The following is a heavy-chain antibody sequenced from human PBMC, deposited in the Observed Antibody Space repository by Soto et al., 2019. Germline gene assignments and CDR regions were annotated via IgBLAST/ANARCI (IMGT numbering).Heavy chain of an antibody. J-gene: IGHJ4*02. Sequence: QVQLVQSGAEVKKPGASVKLSCRTSGYTFTHYYIHWVRQAPGQGLEWLGIINPASGSTNYAKDLQGRVTLTMDTSTTTVYMDLSGLRAEDTAIFYCARDLAAGDHWGQGTLVTVSS. CDR1: GYTFTHYY. CDR3: ARDLAAGDH. V-gene: IGHV1-46*01. CDR2: INPASGST. D-gene: IGHD6-13*01.